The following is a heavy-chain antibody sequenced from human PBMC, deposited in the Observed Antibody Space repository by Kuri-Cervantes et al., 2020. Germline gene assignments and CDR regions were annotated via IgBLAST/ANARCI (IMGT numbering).Heavy chain of an antibody. CDR1: GFTFSSYA. D-gene: IGHD3-22*01. CDR2: IWYDGSGK. Sequence: GESLKISCAASGFTFSSYAMHWVRQAPGRGLEWVAVIWYDGSGKHHAESVKGRFTISRDNSKNTLYLQMNSLRAEDTAVYYCATSADSPGGDWGQGTLVTVSS. CDR3: ATSADSPGGD. J-gene: IGHJ4*02. V-gene: IGHV3-33*08.